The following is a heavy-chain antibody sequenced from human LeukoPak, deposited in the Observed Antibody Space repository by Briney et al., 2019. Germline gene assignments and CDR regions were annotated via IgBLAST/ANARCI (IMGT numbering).Heavy chain of an antibody. J-gene: IGHJ4*02. CDR1: GFTFSSYS. V-gene: IGHV3-21*01. CDR3: ARDYYYDSSGYYGRRSFDY. Sequence: PGGSLRLSCAASGFTFSSYSMNWVRQAPGKGLERVSFISSSSSYKYYADSVKGRLTISRDNAKNSLYLQMNSLRAEDTAVYYCARDYYYDSSGYYGRRSFDYWGQGTLVTVSS. D-gene: IGHD3-22*01. CDR2: ISSSSSYK.